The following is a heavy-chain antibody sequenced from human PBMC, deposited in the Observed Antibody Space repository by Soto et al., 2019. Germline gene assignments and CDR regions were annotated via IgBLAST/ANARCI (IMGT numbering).Heavy chain of an antibody. V-gene: IGHV1-69*13. CDR3: ARRPVGAPRWFGP. J-gene: IGHJ5*02. CDR1: GGTFSSYA. Sequence: GASVKVSCKASGGTFSSYAISWVRQAPGQGLEWMGGIIPIFGTANYAQKFQGRVTITADEATSTAYMELSSLRSEDTAVYYCARRPVGAPRWFGPWGQGTLVTVSS. D-gene: IGHD2-15*01. CDR2: IIPIFGTA.